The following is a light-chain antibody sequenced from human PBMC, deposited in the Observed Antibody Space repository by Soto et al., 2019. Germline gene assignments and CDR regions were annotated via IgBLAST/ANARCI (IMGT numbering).Light chain of an antibody. CDR3: QQSYSTQGVFT. Sequence: DIQMTQSPSSLSASVGDRVTITCRASQSISSYLNWYQQKPGKAPKLLIYAASSLQSGVPSRFSGSGSGTDFTLTISSLQPEDFATYYCQQSYSTQGVFTFGPGTKVDIK. V-gene: IGKV1-39*01. CDR1: QSISSY. J-gene: IGKJ3*01. CDR2: AAS.